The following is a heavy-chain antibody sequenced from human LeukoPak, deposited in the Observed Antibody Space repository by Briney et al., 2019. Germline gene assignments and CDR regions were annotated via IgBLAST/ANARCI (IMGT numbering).Heavy chain of an antibody. J-gene: IGHJ4*02. CDR3: ARDAGYYDSSGYYPYYFDY. D-gene: IGHD3-22*01. CDR1: GYTFTSYA. Sequence: GASVKVSCKASGYTFTSYAMHWVRQAPGQRLEWMGWINAGNGNTKYSQKFQGRVTITRDTSASTAYMELSSLRSEDTAVYYCARDAGYYDSSGYYPYYFDYWGQGTLVTVSS. V-gene: IGHV1-3*01. CDR2: INAGNGNT.